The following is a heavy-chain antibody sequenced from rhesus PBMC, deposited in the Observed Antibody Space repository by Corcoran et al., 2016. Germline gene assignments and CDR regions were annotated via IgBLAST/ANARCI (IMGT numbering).Heavy chain of an antibody. V-gene: IGHV3-54*02. Sequence: EVQLVESGGGLVQPGGSLRLSCAASGFTFSSYGMHWVRQAPGKGLEWVAVISYDEKQTYYADSVKDRFPISRDNSKNMLYRQMNNLKLEDTAVYYCAREPYWSEIDYWGQGVLVTVSS. CDR3: AREPYWSEIDY. CDR2: ISYDEKQT. CDR1: GFTFSSYG. J-gene: IGHJ4*01. D-gene: IGHD3-22*01.